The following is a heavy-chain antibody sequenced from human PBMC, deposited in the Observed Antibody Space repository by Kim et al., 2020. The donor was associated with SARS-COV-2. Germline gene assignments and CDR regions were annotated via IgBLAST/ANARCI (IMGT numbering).Heavy chain of an antibody. Sequence: SETLSLTCAVYGGSFSGYYWSWIRQPPGKGLEWIGEINHSGSTNYNPSLKSRVTISVDTSKNQFSLKLSSVTAADTAVYYCARRKQLVRTSWFDPWGQGTLVTVSS. CDR2: INHSGST. V-gene: IGHV4-34*01. CDR1: GGSFSGYY. D-gene: IGHD6-6*01. CDR3: ARRKQLVRTSWFDP. J-gene: IGHJ5*02.